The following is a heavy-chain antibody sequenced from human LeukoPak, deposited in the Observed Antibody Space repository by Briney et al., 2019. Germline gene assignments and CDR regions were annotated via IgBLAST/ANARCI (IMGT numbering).Heavy chain of an antibody. CDR1: GFIFSNYG. CDR3: AKGSKWGYFDY. Sequence: QPGGSLRLSCAASGFIFSNYGLHWVRQAPGKGLEWVAVISYDGSNKYYADSVKGRFTISRDNSKNTLYLQMNSLRAEDTAVYYCAKGSKWGYFDYWGQGTLVTVSS. V-gene: IGHV3-30*12. D-gene: IGHD7-27*01. CDR2: ISYDGSNK. J-gene: IGHJ4*02.